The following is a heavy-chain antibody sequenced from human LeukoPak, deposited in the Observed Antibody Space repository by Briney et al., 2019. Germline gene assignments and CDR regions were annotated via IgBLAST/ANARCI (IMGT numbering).Heavy chain of an antibody. CDR2: IYYTGST. J-gene: IGHJ3*02. Sequence: PSETLSLTCTVSGGSISGSSYYWGWIRQPPGRGLEWIGSIYYTGSTFYNPSLKSRVTISVDTSKNQFSLRLTSVTTADTAVYYCARHVPPFQTSFYDSSSSLGAFDIWGQGTMVTVSS. CDR3: ARHVPPFQTSFYDSSSSLGAFDI. D-gene: IGHD3-22*01. V-gene: IGHV4-39*01. CDR1: GGSISGSSYY.